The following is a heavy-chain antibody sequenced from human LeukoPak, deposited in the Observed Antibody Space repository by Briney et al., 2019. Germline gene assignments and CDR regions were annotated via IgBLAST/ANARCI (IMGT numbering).Heavy chain of an antibody. J-gene: IGHJ4*02. Sequence: GGSLRPSCSASGLTFSSYAMHWVRQAPGKGLEYVSAISSNGGSTYYADSVKGRFTISRDNSKNTLYLQMSSLRAEDTAVYYCVNRGYCSGGSCYRAGYFDYWGQGTLVTVSS. CDR2: ISSNGGST. CDR1: GLTFSSYA. D-gene: IGHD2-15*01. V-gene: IGHV3-64D*09. CDR3: VNRGYCSGGSCYRAGYFDY.